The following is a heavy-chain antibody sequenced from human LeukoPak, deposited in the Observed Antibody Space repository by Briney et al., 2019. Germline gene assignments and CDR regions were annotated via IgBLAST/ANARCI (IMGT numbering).Heavy chain of an antibody. CDR1: GYTLTELS. CDR3: ARQGNTMVRGVIKGNWLDH. V-gene: IGHV1-24*01. D-gene: IGHD3-10*01. J-gene: IGHJ5*02. CDR2: FDPEDGET. Sequence: ASVKVSCKVSGYTLTELSMHWVRQAPGKGLEWMGGFDPEDGETIYAQKFQGRVTMTEDTSTDTAYMELSSLRSEDTAVYYCARQGNTMVRGVIKGNWLDHWGQGTLVTVSS.